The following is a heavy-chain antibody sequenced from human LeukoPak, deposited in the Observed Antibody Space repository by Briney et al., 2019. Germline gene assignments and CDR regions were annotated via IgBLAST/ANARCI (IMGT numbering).Heavy chain of an antibody. J-gene: IGHJ4*02. CDR3: ARDVRQQPATGGFDF. CDR2: ISAYGDDT. CDR1: GFTFSSYA. V-gene: IGHV3-64*01. Sequence: PGGSLRLSCAASGFTFSSYAMHWVRQAPAKGLEYVSGISAYGDDTYYANSVKGRFTISRDNSKNTLYLQMGSLRPDDMAVYYCARDVRQQPATGGFDFWGQGTLVTVSS. D-gene: IGHD6-13*01.